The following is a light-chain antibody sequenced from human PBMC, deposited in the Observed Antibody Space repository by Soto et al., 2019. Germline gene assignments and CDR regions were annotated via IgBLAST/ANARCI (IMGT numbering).Light chain of an antibody. J-gene: IGLJ1*01. CDR1: SSNIGAGYD. CDR2: GNS. V-gene: IGLV1-40*01. Sequence: QSVLTQPPSVSGAPGQRVTISCTGSSSNIGAGYDVHWYQQLPGTAPKLLIYGNSNRPSGVPDRFSGSKSGTSASLAITGLQAEVEADYYCESYDSSLSGSRVSGTRTNVTV. CDR3: ESYDSSLSGSRV.